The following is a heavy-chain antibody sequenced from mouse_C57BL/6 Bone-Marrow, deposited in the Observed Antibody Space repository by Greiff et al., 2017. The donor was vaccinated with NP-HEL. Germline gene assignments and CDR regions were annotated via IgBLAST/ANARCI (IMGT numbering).Heavy chain of an antibody. CDR2: IDPSDSYT. Sequence: QVQLQQPGAELVMPGASVKLSCKASGYTFTSYWMHWVKQRPGQGLEWIGEIDPSDSYTNYNQKFKGKSTLTVDKSSSTAYMQLSSLTSEDSAVYYCARSREFLWLRNYAMDYWGQGTSVTVSS. J-gene: IGHJ4*01. CDR3: ARSREFLWLRNYAMDY. D-gene: IGHD2-2*01. V-gene: IGHV1-69*01. CDR1: GYTFTSYW.